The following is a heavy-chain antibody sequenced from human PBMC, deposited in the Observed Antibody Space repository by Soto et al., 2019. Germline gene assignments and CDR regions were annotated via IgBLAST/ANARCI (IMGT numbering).Heavy chain of an antibody. CDR1: GGSISSYY. CDR2: IYYSGST. J-gene: IGHJ1*01. Sequence: SETLSLTCTVSGGSISSYYWSWIRQPPGKGLEWIGYIYYSGSTNYNPSLKSRVTISVDTSKNQFSLKLSSVTAADTAVYYCARGRGYSGYDSIAEYFQHWGQGTLVIVSS. V-gene: IGHV4-59*01. D-gene: IGHD5-12*01. CDR3: ARGRGYSGYDSIAEYFQH.